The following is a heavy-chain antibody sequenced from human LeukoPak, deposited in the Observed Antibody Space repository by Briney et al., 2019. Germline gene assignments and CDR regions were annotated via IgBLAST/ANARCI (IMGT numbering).Heavy chain of an antibody. Sequence: GASVKVSCKASGGTFSSYAISWVRQAPGQGLEWMGRIIPIFGTANYAQKFQGRVTITTDESTSTAYMELSSLRSEDTAVYYCARDREISGYSYVPGSGWGQGTLVTVSS. J-gene: IGHJ4*02. CDR1: GGTFSSYA. CDR3: ARDREISGYSYVPGSG. CDR2: IIPIFGTA. D-gene: IGHD5-18*01. V-gene: IGHV1-69*05.